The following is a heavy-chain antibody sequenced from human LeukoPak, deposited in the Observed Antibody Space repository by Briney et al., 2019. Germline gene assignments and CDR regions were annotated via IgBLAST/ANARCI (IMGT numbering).Heavy chain of an antibody. CDR2: TRNKANSYTT. D-gene: IGHD2-21*01. CDR3: AKGHLSILFPFDS. CDR1: GFTFSDHY. J-gene: IGHJ4*02. V-gene: IGHV3-72*01. Sequence: GGSLRLSCAASGFTFSDHYMDWVRQAPGKGPEWVGRTRNKANSYTTDYAASVKGRFTVSRDDSKNSLYLQMNSLRADDTAVYYCAKGHLSILFPFDSWGQGTLVTVSS.